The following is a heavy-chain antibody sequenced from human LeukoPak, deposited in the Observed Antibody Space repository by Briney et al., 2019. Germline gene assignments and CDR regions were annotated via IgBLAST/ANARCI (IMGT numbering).Heavy chain of an antibody. Sequence: ASVKVSCKAAGYTFTSYAISGVRQAPGQGLEWMGWISPDNGNTNYAQNLQGGVTMTTDTSTSTTYMELRSLRSDDTALYYCARTYNSFTFDPWGQGTLVTVSS. CDR2: ISPDNGNT. J-gene: IGHJ5*02. V-gene: IGHV1-18*01. CDR1: GYTFTSYA. CDR3: ARTYNSFTFDP. D-gene: IGHD6-6*01.